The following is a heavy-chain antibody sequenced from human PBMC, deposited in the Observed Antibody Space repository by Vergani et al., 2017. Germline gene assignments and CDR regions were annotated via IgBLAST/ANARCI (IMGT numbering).Heavy chain of an antibody. CDR3: AKGSGYSSSWYFY. CDR2: ISGSGGST. CDR1: GFTFSTYA. V-gene: IGHV3-23*01. Sequence: EVQLLESGGGLVQPGGSLRLSCAASGFTFSTYAMTWVRQAPGKGLEWVSAISGSGGSTYYADSVKGRLTISRDNSKNTLYLQMNSLRAEDTAVYYCAKGSGYSSSWYFYWGQGTLVTVSS. D-gene: IGHD6-13*01. J-gene: IGHJ4*02.